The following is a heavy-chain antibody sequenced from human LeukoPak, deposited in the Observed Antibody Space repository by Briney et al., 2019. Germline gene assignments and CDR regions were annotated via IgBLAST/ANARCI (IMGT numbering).Heavy chain of an antibody. CDR3: ARCPRWAHFDY. D-gene: IGHD4-23*01. CDR1: GFTFSSYE. CDR2: ISSSGRAI. J-gene: IGHJ4*02. V-gene: IGHV3-48*03. Sequence: GGSLRLSCAGSGFTFSSYEMNWVRQAPGKGLEWVSYISSSGRAIYYADSVKGRFTVSRDNAKNSLYLQMNSLRAEDTAVYYCARCPRWAHFDYWGQGTLVTDSS.